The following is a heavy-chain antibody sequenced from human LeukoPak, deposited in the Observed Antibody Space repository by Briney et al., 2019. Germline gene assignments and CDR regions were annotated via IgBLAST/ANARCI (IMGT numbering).Heavy chain of an antibody. J-gene: IGHJ4*02. CDR3: ASGDGYLQPY. V-gene: IGHV3-53*01. CDR2: IHYDGKI. CDR1: GFTFSRYS. Sequence: AGGSLRLSCAASGFTFSRYSVNWVRQAPGKGLEWVSIIHYDGKIRYAGSVGGRFTIYRDDSENTLFLQMNSLRVDDTAVYFCASGDGYLQPYWGQGTLVTVSS. D-gene: IGHD2-21*01.